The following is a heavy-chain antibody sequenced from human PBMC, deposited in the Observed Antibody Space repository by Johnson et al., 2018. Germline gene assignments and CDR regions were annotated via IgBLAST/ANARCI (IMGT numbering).Heavy chain of an antibody. J-gene: IGHJ6*02. CDR3: ARNYAGSGTYPAGYYYSYGMDV. Sequence: QVQLVQSGAEVKKPGSSVKVSCKASGGTFSSYAISWVRQAPGQGLEWMGGIIPIFGTANYAQKFQGRVTITADESTSTAYMELSSLRSEATAVYYCARNYAGSGTYPAGYYYSYGMDVWAQGTTVTVSS. CDR1: GGTFSSYA. CDR2: IIPIFGTA. V-gene: IGHV1-69*12. D-gene: IGHD3-10*01.